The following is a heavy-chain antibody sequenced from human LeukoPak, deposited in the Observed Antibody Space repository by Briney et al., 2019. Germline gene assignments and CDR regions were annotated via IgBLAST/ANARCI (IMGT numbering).Heavy chain of an antibody. CDR1: GFTFDDYA. V-gene: IGHV3-9*03. Sequence: PGRSLRLSCAASGFTFDDYAMHWVRQAPGKGLEWVSGISWKSGSIGYADSVKGRFTISRDNAKNSLYLQMNSLRGEDMALYYCAKGLVGSSIADFFDYWGQGILVTVSS. CDR2: ISWKSGSI. CDR3: AKGLVGSSIADFFDY. J-gene: IGHJ4*02. D-gene: IGHD6-6*01.